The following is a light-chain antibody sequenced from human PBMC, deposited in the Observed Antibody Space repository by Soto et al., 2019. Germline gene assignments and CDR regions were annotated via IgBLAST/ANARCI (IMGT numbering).Light chain of an antibody. CDR3: QQYNSYPWT. CDR2: KAS. Sequence: DIQMTQSPSTLSASVGDRVTITCRASQSISSWLAWYQQKPGKAPKLLIYKASSLESGVPSRFXXXXXGXXXTLTISSLQPDDFATYYCQQYNSYPWTFGQGTKVEIK. J-gene: IGKJ1*01. V-gene: IGKV1-5*03. CDR1: QSISSW.